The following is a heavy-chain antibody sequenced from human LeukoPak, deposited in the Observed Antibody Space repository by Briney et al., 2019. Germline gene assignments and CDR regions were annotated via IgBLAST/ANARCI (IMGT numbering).Heavy chain of an antibody. J-gene: IGHJ4*02. Sequence: PGRSLRLSCAASGFTFSSYGMHWVRQAPGKGLEWVAVISYDGSNKYYADSVKGRFTISRDNSKNTLHLEMNSLRVEDTAVYYCARAVHAREGVWDWGQGTLVTVSS. CDR1: GFTFSSYG. CDR2: ISYDGSNK. D-gene: IGHD3-16*01. V-gene: IGHV3-30*03. CDR3: ARAVHAREGVWD.